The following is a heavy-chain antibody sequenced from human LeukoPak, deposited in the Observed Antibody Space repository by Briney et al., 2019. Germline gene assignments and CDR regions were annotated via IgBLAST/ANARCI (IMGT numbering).Heavy chain of an antibody. Sequence: ASVKVSCKASGGTFISYAISWVRQAPGQGLEWMGGIIPIFGTANYAQKFQGRVTITADESTSTAYMELSSLRSEDTAVYYCAGSSYYYDSSGYSRWFDPWGQGTLVTVSS. CDR2: IIPIFGTA. J-gene: IGHJ5*02. CDR1: GGTFISYA. D-gene: IGHD3-22*01. V-gene: IGHV1-69*13. CDR3: AGSSYYYDSSGYSRWFDP.